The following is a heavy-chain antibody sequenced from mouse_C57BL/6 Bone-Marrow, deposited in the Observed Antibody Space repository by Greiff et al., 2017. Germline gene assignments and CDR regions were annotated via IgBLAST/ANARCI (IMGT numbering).Heavy chain of an antibody. J-gene: IGHJ3*01. Sequence: QVHVMQSGAELVKPGASVKVSCKASGYTFTSYWMHWVKQRPGQGLEWIGRIHPSDSDTNYNQKFKGKVTLTVDKSSSTAYMQLLSLTSEDSAVYYYAIRIAYWGQGTLVTVSA. CDR3: AIRIAY. CDR2: IHPSDSDT. V-gene: IGHV1-74*01. CDR1: GYTFTSYW.